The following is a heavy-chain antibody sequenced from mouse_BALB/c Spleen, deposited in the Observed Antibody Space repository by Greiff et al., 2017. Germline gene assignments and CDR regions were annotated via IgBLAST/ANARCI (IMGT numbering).Heavy chain of an antibody. D-gene: IGHD3-1*01. V-gene: IGHV1-54*01. CDR1: GYAFTNYV. CDR2: INTGSGGT. Sequence: VKLMESGADLVKPGTSVKLSCKASGYAFTNYVISWVRQRPGQGLEWIGVINTGSGGTNYNENFTGRATLTADKSSSTAYMQLSSLTSDDSAVYFCARSGYDAYAMDYWGQGTSVTVSS. CDR3: ARSGYDAYAMDY. J-gene: IGHJ4*01.